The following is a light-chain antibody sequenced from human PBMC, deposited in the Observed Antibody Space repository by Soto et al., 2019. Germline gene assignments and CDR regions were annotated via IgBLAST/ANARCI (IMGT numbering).Light chain of an antibody. V-gene: IGKV1-12*01. CDR3: QQTYNFPLT. CDR1: QGIASW. Sequence: DIQMTQSPSSVSTSVGDTVTITCRASQGIASWLAWYQQKPGKAPNLLIYAASTLQSGVPGRFRGSGSGTDFTLTISSLQPEDFATYYCQQTYNFPLTFGGGTKV. J-gene: IGKJ4*01. CDR2: AAS.